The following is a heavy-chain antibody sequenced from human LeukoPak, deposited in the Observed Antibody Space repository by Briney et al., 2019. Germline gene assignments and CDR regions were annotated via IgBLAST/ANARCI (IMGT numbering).Heavy chain of an antibody. V-gene: IGHV1-18*01. D-gene: IGHD5-24*01. J-gene: IGHJ6*02. Sequence: GASVKVSCKAAGYTFTSYAISWVRQAAEQGLEWMGWISPYNGDTKYRQKLQGRVTMTTDTSTSTAYMEWRSLRSDDTDVYYCARGGERWLQSKYYYNGMDVWGQGTTVTVSS. CDR2: ISPYNGDT. CDR3: ARGGERWLQSKYYYNGMDV. CDR1: GYTFTSYA.